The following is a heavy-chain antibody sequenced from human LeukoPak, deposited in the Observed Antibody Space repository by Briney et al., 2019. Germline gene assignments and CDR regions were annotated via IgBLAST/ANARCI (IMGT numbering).Heavy chain of an antibody. Sequence: GGSLRLSCAASGFTFSSYGMSWVRQDPGKGLEWVAHMSQDGSEKHYVDSVKGRFTISRDNAKKSLYLQMNSLRAEDTAVYYCASGFWSGLIDYWGQGTLVTVSS. CDR3: ASGFWSGLIDY. CDR2: MSQDGSEK. CDR1: GFTFSSYG. V-gene: IGHV3-7*01. J-gene: IGHJ4*02. D-gene: IGHD3-3*01.